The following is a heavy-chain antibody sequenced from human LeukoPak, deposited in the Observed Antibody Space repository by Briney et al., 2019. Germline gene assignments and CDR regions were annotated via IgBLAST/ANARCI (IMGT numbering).Heavy chain of an antibody. CDR2: IRGGGGSA. CDR3: ARDPNGDYIGAFDM. J-gene: IGHJ3*02. V-gene: IGHV3-23*01. Sequence: PRGSLRLSRTASGFTSRAYAMMTVREAPGNGPEWVSAIRGGGGSAFSADSVKGRFTNSRDNSKYTLFLQMNSLRSEDTAVYYCARDPNGDYIGAFDMWGPGTMVTVSS. D-gene: IGHD4-17*01. CDR1: GFTSRAYA.